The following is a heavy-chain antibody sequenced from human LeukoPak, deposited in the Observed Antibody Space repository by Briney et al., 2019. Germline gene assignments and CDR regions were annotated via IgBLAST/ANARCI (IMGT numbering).Heavy chain of an antibody. CDR1: GYTLTELS. CDR3: ARAMQAALLPTYYYYYMDV. CDR2: IIPIFGTA. V-gene: IGHV1-69*13. Sequence: WASVKVSCKVSGYTLTELSMHWVRQAPGKGLEWMGGIIPIFGTANYAQKFQGRVTITADESTSTAYMELSSLRSEDTAVYYCARAMQAALLPTYYYYYMDVWGKGTTVTVSS. J-gene: IGHJ6*03. D-gene: IGHD2-15*01.